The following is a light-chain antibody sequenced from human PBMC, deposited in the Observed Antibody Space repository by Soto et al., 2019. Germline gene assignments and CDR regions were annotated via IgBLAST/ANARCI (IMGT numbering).Light chain of an antibody. CDR1: QSVSSY. J-gene: IGKJ2*01. V-gene: IGKV3-11*01. CDR3: QQRSNWPPT. Sequence: EIVLTQSPATLSLSPGERATLSCRASQSVSSYLAWYQQKPGQAPRLLIYDASNRATGIPARSSGSGPGTDFTLTISSLEPEDFAVYYCQQRSNWPPTVGQGTKLEIK. CDR2: DAS.